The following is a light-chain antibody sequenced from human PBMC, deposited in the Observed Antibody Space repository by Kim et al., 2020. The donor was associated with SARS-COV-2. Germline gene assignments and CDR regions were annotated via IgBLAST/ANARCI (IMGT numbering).Light chain of an antibody. J-gene: IGKJ2*01. CDR3: MQALQTPRT. CDR2: LGS. Sequence: DIVMTQSPLSLPVTPGEPASISCRSSQSLLHSNGYNYLDWYLQKPGQSPQLLIYLGSNRASGVPDRFSGSGSGTDFTLKISRVEAEDVGVHYCMQALQTPRTFGHGTKLEI. CDR1: QSLLHSNGYNY. V-gene: IGKV2-28*01.